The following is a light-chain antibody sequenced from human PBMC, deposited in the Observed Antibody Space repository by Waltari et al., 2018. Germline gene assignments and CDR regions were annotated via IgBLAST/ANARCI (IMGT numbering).Light chain of an antibody. CDR1: ESVRSY. J-gene: IGKJ4*01. CDR2: DAS. CDR3: QQRHNWPLT. Sequence: EIVLTQSPATLSLSPGEGATLSCRASESVRSYLAWYQQKPGQAPSLLIYDASNRASGIPARCSGSGSGTDFSLSISSLEPEDFAVYYCQQRHNWPLTFGGGTKVEIK. V-gene: IGKV3-11*01.